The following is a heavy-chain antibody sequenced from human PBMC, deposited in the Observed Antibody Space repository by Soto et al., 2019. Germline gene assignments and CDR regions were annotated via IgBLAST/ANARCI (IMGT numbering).Heavy chain of an antibody. J-gene: IGHJ4*02. Sequence: EVQLLESGGGLVQPGGSLRLSCAASGFTFSSYAMSWVRQAPGKGLEWVSAISGSGGSTYYADSVKGRFTISRDNSKNTLYLQMNGLRAEDTAVYYCAKRPPGERGVTTPRGYVGYWGQGTLVTVSS. CDR1: GFTFSSYA. CDR3: AKRPPGERGVTTPRGYVGY. D-gene: IGHD4-17*01. V-gene: IGHV3-23*01. CDR2: ISGSGGST.